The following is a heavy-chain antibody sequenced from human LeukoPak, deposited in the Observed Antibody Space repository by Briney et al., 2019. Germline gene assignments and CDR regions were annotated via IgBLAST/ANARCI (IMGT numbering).Heavy chain of an antibody. Sequence: NPSETLSLTCAVSGGSISSSNWWSWVRQPPGKGLEWIGEIYHSGSTNYNPSLKSRVTISVDKSKNQFSLKLSSVTAADTAVYYCARVEATVTWFDYWGQGTLVTVSS. J-gene: IGHJ4*02. CDR2: IYHSGST. CDR1: GGSISSSNW. CDR3: ARVEATVTWFDY. D-gene: IGHD4-17*01. V-gene: IGHV4-4*02.